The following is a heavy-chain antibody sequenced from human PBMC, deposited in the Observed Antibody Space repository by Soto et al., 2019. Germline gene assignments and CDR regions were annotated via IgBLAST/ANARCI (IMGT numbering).Heavy chain of an antibody. V-gene: IGHV3-74*01. CDR1: GFTFSSYW. J-gene: IGHJ4*02. CDR3: VRTSLVVAAATREDY. Sequence: EVQLVESGGGLVQPGGSLRLSCAASGFTFSSYWMHWVRQAPGKGLVWVSRINSDGSSTSYADSVKGRFTISRDNAKNTLDLQMNSLRAEDTAVYYSVRTSLVVAAATREDYWGQGTLVTVSS. CDR2: INSDGSST. D-gene: IGHD2-15*01.